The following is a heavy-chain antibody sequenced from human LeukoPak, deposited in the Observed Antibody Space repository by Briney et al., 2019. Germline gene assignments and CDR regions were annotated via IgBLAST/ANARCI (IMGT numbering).Heavy chain of an antibody. CDR2: INNSGSP. D-gene: IGHD4-17*01. CDR1: GGSLGGYY. V-gene: IGHV4-34*01. J-gene: IGHJ3*01. Sequence: SETLSLTCAVYGGSLGGYYWSWTRQPPGKGLEWIGEINNSGSPNYNVSLKSRVTISKDTSKNQFSMILSSVTAADTAVYYCAGLDSVNYGIEDASDVWGQGTKVIVSS. CDR3: AGLDSVNYGIEDASDV.